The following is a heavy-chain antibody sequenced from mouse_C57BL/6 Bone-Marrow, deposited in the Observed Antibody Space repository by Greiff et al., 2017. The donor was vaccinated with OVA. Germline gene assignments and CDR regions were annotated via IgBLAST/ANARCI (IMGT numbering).Heavy chain of an antibody. J-gene: IGHJ2*01. CDR3: TRVIRDSMDY. V-gene: IGHV14-4*01. Sequence: EVQLQQSGAELVRPGASVKLSCTASGFNIKDDYMHWVKQRPEQGLEWIGWIDPENGDTEYASKFQGKATITADTSSNTAYLQLSSLTSEDTAVYYCTRVIRDSMDYWGQGTTLTVSS. CDR2: IDPENGDT. D-gene: IGHD1-1*01. CDR1: GFNIKDDY.